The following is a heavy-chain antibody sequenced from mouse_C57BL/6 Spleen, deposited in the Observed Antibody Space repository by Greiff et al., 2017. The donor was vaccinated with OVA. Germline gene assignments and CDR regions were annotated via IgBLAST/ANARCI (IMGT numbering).Heavy chain of an antibody. CDR1: GFTFTTYA. CDR2: IRSKSSNYAT. J-gene: IGHJ3*01. V-gene: IGHV10-3*01. CDR3: VRDRGYDWFAY. D-gene: IGHD2-2*01. Sequence: EVMLVESGGGLVQPKGSLKLSCAASGFTFTTYAMHWVRQAPGKGLEWVARIRSKSSNYATYYADSVKDRFTISRADSQSMLYLQMNNLKTEDTAMYDCVRDRGYDWFAYWGQGTLVTVSA.